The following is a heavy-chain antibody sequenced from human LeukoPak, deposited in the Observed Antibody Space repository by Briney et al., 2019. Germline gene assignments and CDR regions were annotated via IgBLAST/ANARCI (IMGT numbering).Heavy chain of an antibody. Sequence: PGGSLRLSCAASGFTFSSYSMNWVRQAPGKGLEWVSSISSSSSYIYYADSVKGRFTISRDNAKNSLYLQMNSLRAEDTAVYYCARDLRVESSSDEPEVAFDIWGQGTMVTVSS. J-gene: IGHJ3*02. CDR2: ISSSSSYI. CDR1: GFTFSSYS. D-gene: IGHD6-6*01. CDR3: ARDLRVESSSDEPEVAFDI. V-gene: IGHV3-21*01.